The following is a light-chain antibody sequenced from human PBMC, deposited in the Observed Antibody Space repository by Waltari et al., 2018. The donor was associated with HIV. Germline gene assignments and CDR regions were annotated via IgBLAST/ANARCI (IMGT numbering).Light chain of an antibody. J-gene: IGLJ2*01. CDR3: QSYDNNNPKV. CDR1: SGSIAKNY. CDR2: QDN. Sequence: NFMLTPPYSVSESPGKTVTISCTRSSGSIAKNYVQWYQKRPGSAPTIVIYQDNQRPSAVPDRFSGSIDSSSNSASLTISGLKTEDEADYYCQSYDNNNPKVFGGGTKLTVL. V-gene: IGLV6-57*04.